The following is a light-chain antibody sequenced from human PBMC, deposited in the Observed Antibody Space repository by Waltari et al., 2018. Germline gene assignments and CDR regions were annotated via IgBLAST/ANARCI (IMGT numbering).Light chain of an antibody. CDR2: AES. CDR1: QGISKY. CDR3: QQYNSYPYT. Sequence: DIQMTQSPSSLSASVGDRVTITCRASQGISKYLAWFKQKPGKAPKSLIYAESSLHSGVPSKFSGSGSVTDFTLTISSLQPEDFATYYCQQYNSYPYTFGQGTKLEIK. V-gene: IGKV1-16*02. J-gene: IGKJ2*01.